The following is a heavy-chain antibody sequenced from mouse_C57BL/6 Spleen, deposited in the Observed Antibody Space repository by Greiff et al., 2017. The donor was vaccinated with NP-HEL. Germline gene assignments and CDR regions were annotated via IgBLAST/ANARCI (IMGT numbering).Heavy chain of an antibody. J-gene: IGHJ1*03. CDR1: GFTFSDYG. CDR2: ISNLAYSI. CDR3: ARHPYGSSYEYFDV. V-gene: IGHV5-15*01. D-gene: IGHD1-1*01. Sequence: EVKLMESGGGLVQPGGSLKLSCAASGFTFSDYGMAWVRQAPRKGPEWVAFISNLAYSIYYADTVTGRFTISRENAKNTLYLEMSSLRSEDTAMYYCARHPYGSSYEYFDVWGTGTTVTVSS.